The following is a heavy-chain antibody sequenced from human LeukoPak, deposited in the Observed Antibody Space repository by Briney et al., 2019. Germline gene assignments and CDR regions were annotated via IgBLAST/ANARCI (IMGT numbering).Heavy chain of an antibody. CDR3: ARDLIAARPSGYFDY. J-gene: IGHJ4*02. Sequence: ASVKVSCKASGGTFSSYAISWVRQAPGQGLEWMGRIIPILGIANYAQKFQGRVTITADKSTSTAYMELSSLRSEDTAVYYCARDLIAARPSGYFDYWGQGTLVTVSS. D-gene: IGHD6-6*01. V-gene: IGHV1-69*04. CDR1: GGTFSSYA. CDR2: IIPILGIA.